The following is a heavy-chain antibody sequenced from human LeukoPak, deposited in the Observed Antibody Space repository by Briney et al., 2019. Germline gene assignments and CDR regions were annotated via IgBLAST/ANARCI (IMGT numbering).Heavy chain of an antibody. D-gene: IGHD2-2*01. CDR3: ARDLSRLNVVPAATNWFDP. CDR2: INPNSGGT. V-gene: IGHV1-2*06. J-gene: IGHJ5*02. Sequence: ASVKVSCKASGYTFTGYYMHWVRQAPGQGLEWMGRINPNSGGTNYAQKFQGRVTMTRDTSISTAYMELSRLRSDDTAVYYCARDLSRLNVVPAATNWFDPWGQGTLVTVSS. CDR1: GYTFTGYY.